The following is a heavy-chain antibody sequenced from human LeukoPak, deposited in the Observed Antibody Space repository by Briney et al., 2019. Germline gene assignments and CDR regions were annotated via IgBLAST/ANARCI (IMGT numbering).Heavy chain of an antibody. CDR2: IWNDGSKK. CDR3: APTGSSARFDY. V-gene: IGHV3-33*01. D-gene: IGHD1-1*01. J-gene: IGHJ4*02. Sequence: PGGSLRLSCATSGFTFSTYGMHWVRQAPGKGLDRVAVIWNDGSKKYYADSVKGRFTISRDNSKSTLYLQMNSLRADDTAVYYCAPTGSSARFDYWGQGTLVTVSS. CDR1: GFTFSTYG.